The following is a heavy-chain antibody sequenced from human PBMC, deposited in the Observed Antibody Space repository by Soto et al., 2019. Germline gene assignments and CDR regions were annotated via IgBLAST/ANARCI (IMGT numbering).Heavy chain of an antibody. CDR3: ASSGWPLLSGVDY. Sequence: EVQLVESGGGLVQPGGSLRLSCAASGFTFSSYWMSWVRQAPGKGLEWVANIKQDGSEKYYVDSVKGRFTISRDNAKNSLYLQMNSLRAEDMAVYYCASSGWPLLSGVDYWGQGTLVTVSS. V-gene: IGHV3-7*01. CDR2: IKQDGSEK. D-gene: IGHD6-19*01. J-gene: IGHJ4*02. CDR1: GFTFSSYW.